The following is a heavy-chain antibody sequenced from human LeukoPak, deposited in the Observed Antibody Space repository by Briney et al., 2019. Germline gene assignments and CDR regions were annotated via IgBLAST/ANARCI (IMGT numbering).Heavy chain of an antibody. V-gene: IGHV1-18*01. J-gene: IGHJ3*02. CDR3: ARGVGATLGRAFDI. CDR2: ISAYNGNT. CDR1: GYTFTNYG. Sequence: ASVKVSCKASGYTFTNYGFSWVRQAPGQGLEWMGWISAYNGNTNYAQKLQGRVTMTIDTSTRTGYMELRSLRSDDTAVYYCARGVGATLGRAFDIWGQGTMVSVSS. D-gene: IGHD1-26*01.